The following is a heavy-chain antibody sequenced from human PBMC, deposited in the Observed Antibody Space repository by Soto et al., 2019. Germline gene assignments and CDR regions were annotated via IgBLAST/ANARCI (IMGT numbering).Heavy chain of an antibody. CDR3: ARDLPPHSGYASDAFDI. CDR1: GYTFTSYG. J-gene: IGHJ3*02. CDR2: ISAYNGNT. Sequence: ASLKVSCKASGYTFTSYGISWARQAPGQGLEWMGWISAYNGNTNYAQKLQGRVTMTTDTSTSTAYMEPRSLRSDDTAVYYCARDLPPHSGYASDAFDIWGQGTMVTVSS. V-gene: IGHV1-18*04. D-gene: IGHD5-12*01.